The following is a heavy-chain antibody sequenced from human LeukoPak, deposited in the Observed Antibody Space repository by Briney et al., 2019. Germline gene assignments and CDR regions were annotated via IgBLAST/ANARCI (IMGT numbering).Heavy chain of an antibody. CDR2: IYAGGTT. CDR1: GFTVTNNY. V-gene: IGHV3-66*04. CDR3: ARLPRITMIVGTAGSPY. Sequence: PGGSLRLSCAASGFTVTNNYMSWVRQAPGKGLEWVSVIYAGGTTSYADSVKGRFTISRDSSKNTLYLQMNSLRAEDTAVYYCARLPRITMIVGTAGSPYWGQGTLVTVSS. D-gene: IGHD3-22*01. J-gene: IGHJ4*02.